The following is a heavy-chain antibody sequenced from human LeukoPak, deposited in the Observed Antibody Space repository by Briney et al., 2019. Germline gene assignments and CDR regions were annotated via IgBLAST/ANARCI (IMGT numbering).Heavy chain of an antibody. J-gene: IGHJ4*02. Sequence: SETLSLTCTVSGGSVSSGSYYWSWIRQPPGKGLEWIGYIYYSGSTNYNPSLKSRVTISVDTSKNQFSLKLSSVTAADTAVYYCARAGNDFWSGYYLSYWGQGTLVTVSS. V-gene: IGHV4-61*01. CDR3: ARAGNDFWSGYYLSY. CDR1: GGSVSSGSYY. CDR2: IYYSGST. D-gene: IGHD3-3*01.